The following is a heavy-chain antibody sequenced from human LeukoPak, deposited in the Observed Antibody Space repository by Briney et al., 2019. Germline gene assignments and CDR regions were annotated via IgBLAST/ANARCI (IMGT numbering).Heavy chain of an antibody. CDR3: SRYGYINRRSPLFHF. CDR1: GDSISTYY. V-gene: IGHV4-59*01. CDR2: VYYAGIT. Sequence: SETLTLTCPASGDSISTYYKSWIRRPPGKGLEWIGHVYYAGITDYNPSLQSRVTISVDPYRNQLSLKLNSITAADTAVYYCSRYGYINRRSPLFHFWGPGTQVIVSS. D-gene: IGHD6-13*01. J-gene: IGHJ4*02.